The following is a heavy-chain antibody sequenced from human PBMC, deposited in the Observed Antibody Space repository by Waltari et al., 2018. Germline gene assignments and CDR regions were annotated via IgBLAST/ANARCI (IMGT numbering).Heavy chain of an antibody. D-gene: IGHD1-20*01. CDR1: GFTFNSSA. Sequence: QLLAAGGGLFQPGGSLSISRCVSGFTFNSSAIHQVRRAPGAGLQWVAAITVSDTTYHADSVKGRFTISRDTFSDTVYLQMNSLRADDTAVYYCAKPFYNWDDPLVSWGQGTLVTVSS. J-gene: IGHJ5*02. V-gene: IGHV3-23*01. CDR2: ITVSDTT. CDR3: AKPFYNWDDPLVS.